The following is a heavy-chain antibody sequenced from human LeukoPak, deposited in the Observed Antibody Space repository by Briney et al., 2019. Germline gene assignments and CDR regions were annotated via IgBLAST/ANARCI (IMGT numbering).Heavy chain of an antibody. CDR1: GFTFSTYW. V-gene: IGHV3-7*01. D-gene: IGHD1-26*01. CDR3: ARDPYSGNYGTYYMDV. J-gene: IGHJ6*03. Sequence: GGSLRLSCAASGFTFSTYWMTWVRQAPGKGLEWVANIKQDGSEKYYVDSVKGRFTISRDNAKNSLYLQMDSLGPEDTAVYYCARDPYSGNYGTYYMDVWGKGTTVTISS. CDR2: IKQDGSEK.